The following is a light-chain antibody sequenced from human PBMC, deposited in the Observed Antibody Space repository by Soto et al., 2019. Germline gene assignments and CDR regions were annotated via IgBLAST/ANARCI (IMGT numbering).Light chain of an antibody. CDR3: QHYNIYSEA. CDR1: QTISSW. J-gene: IGKJ1*01. V-gene: IGKV1-5*03. CDR2: KAS. Sequence: DIQMTQSPSTLSGSVGDRVTITCRASQTISSWLAWYQQKPGKAPKLLIYKASTLKSGVPSRFSGSGSGTEFTLTNSSLQPDDFATYYCQHYNIYSEAFGQGTKVEL.